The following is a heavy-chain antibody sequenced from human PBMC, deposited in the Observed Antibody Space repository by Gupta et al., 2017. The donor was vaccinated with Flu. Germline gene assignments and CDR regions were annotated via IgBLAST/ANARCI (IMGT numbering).Heavy chain of an antibody. CDR1: GFTFSDYY. Sequence: QVQLVESGGGLVKPGGSLRLSCAASGFTFSDYYMGWISQAPGKGLEWVSYISSSSSYTNYADSVKGRFTISRDNAKNSLYLQMNSLRAEDTAVYYCARRPGYGPPDYWGQGTLVTVSS. D-gene: IGHD5-18*01. J-gene: IGHJ4*02. CDR2: ISSSSSYT. V-gene: IGHV3-11*05. CDR3: ARRPGYGPPDY.